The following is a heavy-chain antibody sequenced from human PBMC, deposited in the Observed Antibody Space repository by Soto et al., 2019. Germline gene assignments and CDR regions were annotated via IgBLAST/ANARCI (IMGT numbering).Heavy chain of an antibody. Sequence: GGSLRLSCAASGFTFSNYAMTWVRQAPGKGLEWVSAISGSGGSTYYADSVKGRFTISRDNSKNTLYLQMNSLRAEDTAVYYCAKDGPGLLEWLFPPCDWGQGTLVTVSS. V-gene: IGHV3-23*01. CDR1: GFTFSNYA. D-gene: IGHD3-3*01. CDR3: AKDGPGLLEWLFPPCD. J-gene: IGHJ4*02. CDR2: ISGSGGST.